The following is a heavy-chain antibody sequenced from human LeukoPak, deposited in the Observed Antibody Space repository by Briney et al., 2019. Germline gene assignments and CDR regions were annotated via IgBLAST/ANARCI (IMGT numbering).Heavy chain of an antibody. J-gene: IGHJ6*03. CDR3: ARHRTIFGVVTPNYYMDV. CDR2: IYTSGST. Sequence: SETLSLTCTVSGGSISSYYWSWIRQPPGEGLEWIGYIYTSGSTNYNPSLKSRVTISVDTSKNQFSLKLSSVTAADTAVYYCARHRTIFGVVTPNYYMDVWGKGTTVTVSS. CDR1: GGSISSYY. V-gene: IGHV4-4*09. D-gene: IGHD3-3*01.